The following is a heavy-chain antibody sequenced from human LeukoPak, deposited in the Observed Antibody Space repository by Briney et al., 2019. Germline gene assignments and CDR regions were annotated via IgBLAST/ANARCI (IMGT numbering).Heavy chain of an antibody. J-gene: IGHJ4*02. Sequence: GGSLRLSCAASGFTFSSYAMSWVRQAPGKGLEWVSGLTGSGGNTYYADSVKGRFTISRDNSKNTLYLQMNSLRAEDTAVYYCARNRYSGYDFDYWGQGTLVTVSS. CDR3: ARNRYSGYDFDY. CDR2: LTGSGGNT. CDR1: GFTFSSYA. D-gene: IGHD5-12*01. V-gene: IGHV3-23*01.